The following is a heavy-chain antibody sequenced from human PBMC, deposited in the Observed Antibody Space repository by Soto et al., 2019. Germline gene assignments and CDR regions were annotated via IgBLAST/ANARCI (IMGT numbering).Heavy chain of an antibody. J-gene: IGHJ4*02. CDR3: ATSIMITFGGVQDY. CDR1: GYTLTELS. Sequence: ASVKVSCKVSGYTLTELSMHWVRQAPGKGLEWMGGFDPEDGETIYAQKFQGRVTMTEDTSTDTAYMELSSLRSEDTAVYYCATSIMITFGGVQDYWGQGTLVTVSS. D-gene: IGHD3-16*01. V-gene: IGHV1-24*01. CDR2: FDPEDGET.